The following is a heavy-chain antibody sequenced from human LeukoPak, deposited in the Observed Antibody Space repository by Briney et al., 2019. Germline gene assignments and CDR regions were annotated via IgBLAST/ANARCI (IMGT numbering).Heavy chain of an antibody. CDR2: IYHSGST. D-gene: IGHD1-26*01. CDR1: GGSISSGSYY. CDR3: ARESGSYLY. J-gene: IGHJ4*02. Sequence: SETLSLTCTVSGGSISSGSYYWSWIRQPAGKGLEWIGSIYHSGSTYYNPSLKSRVTISVDTSKNQFSLKLSSVTAADTAVYYCARESGSYLYWGQGTLVTVSS. V-gene: IGHV4-39*07.